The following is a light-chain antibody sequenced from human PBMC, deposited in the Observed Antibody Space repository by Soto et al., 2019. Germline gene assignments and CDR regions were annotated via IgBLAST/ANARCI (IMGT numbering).Light chain of an antibody. J-gene: IGKJ4*01. CDR2: KAS. CDR1: QTISSW. V-gene: IGKV1-5*03. CDR3: QQYDSYPLT. Sequence: SVGDRFTITCRASQTISSWLAWYQQKPGKAPKLLIYKASTLESGVPSRFSGSGSGTEFTLTISSLQPEDFATYYCQQYDSYPLTFGGGTKVDI.